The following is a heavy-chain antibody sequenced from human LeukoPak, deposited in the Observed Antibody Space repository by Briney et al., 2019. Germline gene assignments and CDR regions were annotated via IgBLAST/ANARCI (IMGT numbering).Heavy chain of an antibody. D-gene: IGHD5-24*01. CDR3: ARDKNYRFDY. J-gene: IGHJ4*02. CDR1: GYTFTSYY. CDR2: ISANSGNT. Sequence: GASVKVSCKASGYTFTSYYMHWVRQAPGKGLEWMGWISANSGNTNYAQKMQGRVTMTTETSSSTAYMELRNLRSDDTAVYYCARDKNYRFDYWGQGTLVTVSS. V-gene: IGHV1-18*04.